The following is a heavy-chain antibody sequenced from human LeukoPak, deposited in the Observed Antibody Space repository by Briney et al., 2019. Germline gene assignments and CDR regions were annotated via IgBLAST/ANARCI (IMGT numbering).Heavy chain of an antibody. Sequence: PSETLSLTCTVSGGSISSYYWSWIRQPPGKGLEWIGYIYYSGSTNYNPSLKSRVTISVDTSKNQFSLKLSSVTAADTAVYYCARRDGSSGWYGFDYWGQGTLVTVSS. CDR3: ARRDGSSGWYGFDY. CDR1: GGSISSYY. CDR2: IYYSGST. D-gene: IGHD6-19*01. J-gene: IGHJ4*02. V-gene: IGHV4-59*12.